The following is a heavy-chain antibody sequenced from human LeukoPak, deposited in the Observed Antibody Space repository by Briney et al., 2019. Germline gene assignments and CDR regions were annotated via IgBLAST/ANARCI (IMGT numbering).Heavy chain of an antibody. Sequence: GGSLRLSCAASGFTFSSYAMRWVRQAPGKGLEWVSAISGSGGSTYYADSVKGRFTISRDNSKNTLYLQMNSLRAEDTAVYYCARRNIAAAALDYWGQGTLVTVSS. D-gene: IGHD6-13*01. J-gene: IGHJ4*02. CDR3: ARRNIAAAALDY. CDR2: ISGSGGST. CDR1: GFTFSSYA. V-gene: IGHV3-23*01.